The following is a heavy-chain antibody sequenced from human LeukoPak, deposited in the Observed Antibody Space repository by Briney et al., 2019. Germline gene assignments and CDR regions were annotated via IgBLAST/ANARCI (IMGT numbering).Heavy chain of an antibody. CDR2: ISGSGDTI. CDR3: ARIRSPRDAFDV. V-gene: IGHV3-11*04. D-gene: IGHD3-16*01. Sequence: GGSLRLSCAASGFTFRDFFITYIRQAPGKGLEWLSYISGSGDTIFYADSVRGRFTISRDDAKNSVHLQMNSLRLDDTAVYYFARIRSPRDAFDVWGQGTMVTVSS. CDR1: GFTFRDFF. J-gene: IGHJ3*01.